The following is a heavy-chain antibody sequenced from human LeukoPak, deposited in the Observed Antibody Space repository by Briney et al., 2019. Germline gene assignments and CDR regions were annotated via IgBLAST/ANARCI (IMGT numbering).Heavy chain of an antibody. CDR2: ISYDGSNK. CDR1: GFTFSSYA. CDR3: ARGNQRNYYDSSGYAFDI. Sequence: GRSLRLSCAASGFTFSSYAMHWVRQAPGKGLEWVAVISYDGSNKYYADSVKGRFTISRDNSKNTLYLQMNSLRAGDTAVYYCARGNQRNYYDSSGYAFDIWGQGTMVTVSS. V-gene: IGHV3-30*04. J-gene: IGHJ3*02. D-gene: IGHD3-22*01.